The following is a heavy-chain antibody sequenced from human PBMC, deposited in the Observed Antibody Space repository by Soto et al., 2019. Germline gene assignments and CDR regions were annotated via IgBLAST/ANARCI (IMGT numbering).Heavy chain of an antibody. J-gene: IGHJ6*02. V-gene: IGHV1-58*01. CDR3: AAGGYNWNYVLVDYYYGMDV. CDR1: GFTFTSSA. CDR2: IVVGSGNT. Sequence: SVKVSCKASGFTFTSSAVQWVRQARGQRLEWIGWIVVGSGNTNYAQEFQERVTITRDMSTSTAYMELSSLRSEDTAVYYCAAGGYNWNYVLVDYYYGMDVWGQGTTVTVSS. D-gene: IGHD1-7*01.